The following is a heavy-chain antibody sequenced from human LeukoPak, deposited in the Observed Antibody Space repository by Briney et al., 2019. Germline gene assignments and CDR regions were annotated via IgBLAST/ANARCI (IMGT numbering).Heavy chain of an antibody. D-gene: IGHD4-17*01. V-gene: IGHV6-1*01. Sequence: SQTLSLTCAISGDSVSSNSATWNWIRQSPSRGLEWLGRTYYRSQWFNDYAVSVESRITINPDTSKNQFSLQLNSVTAADTAVYYCARHVEDYGDYFGAFDIWGQGTMVTVSS. CDR2: TYYRSQWFN. J-gene: IGHJ3*02. CDR1: GDSVSSNSAT. CDR3: ARHVEDYGDYFGAFDI.